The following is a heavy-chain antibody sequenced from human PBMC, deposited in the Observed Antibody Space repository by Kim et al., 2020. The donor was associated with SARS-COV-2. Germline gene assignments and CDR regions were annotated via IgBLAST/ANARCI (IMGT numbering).Heavy chain of an antibody. V-gene: IGHV3-33*01. D-gene: IGHD3-16*02. J-gene: IGHJ4*02. CDR3: VRDLRSYYFDY. Sequence: NKYYVDTVKGRFTISRDNSNNTLYLQMHSLTAEDTAFYYCVRDLRSYYFDYWGQGNLVTVSS. CDR2: NK.